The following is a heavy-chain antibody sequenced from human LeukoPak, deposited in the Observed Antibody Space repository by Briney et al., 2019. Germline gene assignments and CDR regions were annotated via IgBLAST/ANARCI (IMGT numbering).Heavy chain of an antibody. CDR2: IYYSGST. V-gene: IGHV4-59*01. Sequence: PSETLSLTCTVSGGSISSYYWSWIRQPPGKGLEWIGYIYYSGSTNYNPSLKSRVTISVDTSKNQFSLKLSSVTAADTAVYYCAREVRGVSVDVWGKGTTVTASS. CDR3: AREVRGVSVDV. CDR1: GGSISSYY. D-gene: IGHD3-10*01. J-gene: IGHJ6*04.